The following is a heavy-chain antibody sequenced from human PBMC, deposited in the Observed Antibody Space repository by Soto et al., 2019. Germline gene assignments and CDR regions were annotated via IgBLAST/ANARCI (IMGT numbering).Heavy chain of an antibody. CDR1: GGSINSGGYY. J-gene: IGHJ4*02. CDR3: ARLGGSYAVPHFDY. Sequence: SETLCVTCTVAGGSINSGGYYWSWIRQHPGKGLEWIGYIYYSGTTTNYNPSLKSRVTLSVDTSKNQFSLKLSSVTAADTAVYYCARLGGSYAVPHFDYWGQGTLVTVSS. D-gene: IGHD1-26*01. CDR2: IYYSGTTT. V-gene: IGHV4-61*08.